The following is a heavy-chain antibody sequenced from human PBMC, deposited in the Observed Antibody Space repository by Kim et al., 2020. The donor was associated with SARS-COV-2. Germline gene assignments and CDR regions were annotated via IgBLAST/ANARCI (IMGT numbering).Heavy chain of an antibody. D-gene: IGHD2-15*01. CDR3: ADPPNTHF. J-gene: IGHJ4*02. CDR2: ITGGSNGI. CDR1: GFTFSTYS. Sequence: GGSLRLSCAASGFTFSTYSMSWVRQAPGQGLDWVSTITGGSNGIPYADSVRGRFTISRDNSNNSLFLQMNSLRPDDTAFYYCADPPNTHFWGQGTPVTVS. V-gene: IGHV3-23*01.